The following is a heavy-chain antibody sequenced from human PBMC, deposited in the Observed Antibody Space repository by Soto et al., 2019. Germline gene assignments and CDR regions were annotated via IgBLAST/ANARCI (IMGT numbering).Heavy chain of an antibody. CDR2: IYYSGST. CDR3: ARVPSDYDFWSGYRHTYYYYMDV. CDR1: GGSIGSYY. J-gene: IGHJ6*03. Sequence: PSETLSLTCTVSGGSIGSYYWSWIRQPPGKGLEWIGYIYYSGSTNYNPSLKSRVTISVDTSKNQFSLKLSSVTAADTAVYYCARVPSDYDFWSGYRHTYYYYMDVWGKGTTVTVSS. D-gene: IGHD3-3*01. V-gene: IGHV4-59*01.